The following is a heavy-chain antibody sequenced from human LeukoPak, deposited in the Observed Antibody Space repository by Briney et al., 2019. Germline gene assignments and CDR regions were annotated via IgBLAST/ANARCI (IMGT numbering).Heavy chain of an antibody. CDR3: ARDPYSGTYGNTYYYYMDV. CDR1: GFTFSPYS. D-gene: IGHD1-26*01. Sequence: GGSLRLSCVVSGFTFSPYSMNWVRQAPGKGLEWVSYISSSGSTRYYADSVKGRFTISRDNAKNSLYLQMNSLRVEDTAVYYCARDPYSGTYGNTYYYYMDVWGKGTTVTISS. V-gene: IGHV3-48*03. J-gene: IGHJ6*03. CDR2: ISSSGSTR.